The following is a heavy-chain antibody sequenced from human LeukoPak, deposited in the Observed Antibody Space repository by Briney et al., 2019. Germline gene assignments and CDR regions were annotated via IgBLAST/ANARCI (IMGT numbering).Heavy chain of an antibody. CDR2: ISSSSNTI. Sequence: PGGSLRLSCAASGFTFSDYYMSWIRQAPGKGLEWVSYISSSSNTIYYADSVKGRFTISRDNAKNSLFLQMNSLRVEDTAVYYCVREGYGSGSYYNVMNGPLGFSFDIWGQGTMVTVSS. CDR3: VREGYGSGSYYNVMNGPLGFSFDI. D-gene: IGHD3-10*01. J-gene: IGHJ3*02. CDR1: GFTFSDYY. V-gene: IGHV3-11*04.